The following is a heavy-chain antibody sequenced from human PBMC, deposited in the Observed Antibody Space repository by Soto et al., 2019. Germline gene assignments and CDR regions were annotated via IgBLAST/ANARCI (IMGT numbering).Heavy chain of an antibody. J-gene: IGHJ1*01. CDR2: ISAYNGNT. CDR1: AYMFVTYG. V-gene: IGHV1-18*01. CDR3: ACPGYSSGWFHTVAEYFQH. Sequence: SVKVACNTSAYMFVTYGMNSVRQAPGQGHEWMGWISAYNGNTNYAQKIQGRVTMTTDTSTSTAYMELRSLRSDDTAVYYCACPGYSSGWFHTVAEYFQHWGQGTLVPVSS. D-gene: IGHD6-19*01.